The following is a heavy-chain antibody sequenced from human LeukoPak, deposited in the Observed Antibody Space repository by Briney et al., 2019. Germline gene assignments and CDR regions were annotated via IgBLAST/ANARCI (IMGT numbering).Heavy chain of an antibody. J-gene: IGHJ3*01. CDR1: GFIFSAYI. Sequence: PGGSLRLSCAASGFIFSAYIMDWVRQAPGKGLEWVGRIREKHDRYSTEYAASVKGRFVISRDDSKDSMFLRLNRLETEDTAVYYCTREGGEGDYTAFDVWGQGTMVTVAS. CDR3: TREGGEGDYTAFDV. D-gene: IGHD3-16*01. CDR2: IREKHDRYST. V-gene: IGHV3-72*01.